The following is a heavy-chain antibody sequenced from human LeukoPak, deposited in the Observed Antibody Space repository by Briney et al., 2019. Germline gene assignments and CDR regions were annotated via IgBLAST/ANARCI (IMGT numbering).Heavy chain of an antibody. D-gene: IGHD3-3*01. Sequence: PGGSLRLSCAASGFTFSSYWMSWVRQAPGQGLESVAHIKEDGSEKYFVDSVKGRFTISRDNAKDSLYLQMNSLRTEDTAVYYCVKGNYCPSCAFDIWGQGTMVTVSS. V-gene: IGHV3-7*02. CDR2: IKEDGSEK. CDR1: GFTFSSYW. J-gene: IGHJ3*02. CDR3: VKGNYCPSCAFDI.